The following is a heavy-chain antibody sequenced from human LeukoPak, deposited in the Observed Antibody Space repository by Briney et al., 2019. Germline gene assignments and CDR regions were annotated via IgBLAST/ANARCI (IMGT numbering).Heavy chain of an antibody. V-gene: IGHV4-59*01. D-gene: IGHD3-22*01. J-gene: IGHJ4*02. CDR3: ARAHSSGYSAFDY. CDR2: IYYSGST. CDR1: GGSISSYY. Sequence: PSETLSLTCTVSGGSISSYYWSWIRQPPGKGLEWIGYIYYSGSTNYNPSLKSRVTISVDTSKNQFSLKLSSVTAADTAVYYCARAHSSGYSAFDYWGQGTLVTVSS.